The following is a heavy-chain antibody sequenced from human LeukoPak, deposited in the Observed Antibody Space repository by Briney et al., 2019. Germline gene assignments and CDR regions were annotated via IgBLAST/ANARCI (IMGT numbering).Heavy chain of an antibody. J-gene: IGHJ4*02. Sequence: SETLSLTCTVSGGSISSSSYYWGWIRQPPGKGLEWIGSIYYSGSTYYNPSLKSRVTISVDTSKNQFSLRLSSVTAADTAVYYCARRSSGSYFYWGQGTLVTVSS. CDR3: ARRSSGSYFY. CDR2: IYYSGST. D-gene: IGHD3-10*01. CDR1: GGSISSSSYY. V-gene: IGHV4-39*01.